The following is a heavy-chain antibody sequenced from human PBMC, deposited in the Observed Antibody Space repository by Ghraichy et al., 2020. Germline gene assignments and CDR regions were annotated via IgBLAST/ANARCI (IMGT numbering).Heavy chain of an antibody. Sequence: ASVKVSCKASGYTFTSYGISWVRQAPGQGLEWMGWISAYNGNTNYAQKLQGRVTMTTDTSTSTAYMELRSLRSDDTAVYYCARETGIVVVPAATTRITGTKLMDVWGQGTTVTVSS. CDR3: ARETGIVVVPAATTRITGTKLMDV. CDR2: ISAYNGNT. V-gene: IGHV1-18*01. D-gene: IGHD2-2*01. J-gene: IGHJ6*02. CDR1: GYTFTSYG.